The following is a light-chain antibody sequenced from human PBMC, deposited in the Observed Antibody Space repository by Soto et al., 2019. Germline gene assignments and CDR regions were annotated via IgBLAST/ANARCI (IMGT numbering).Light chain of an antibody. CDR1: SSDVGGYNY. Sequence: QSALTQPASVSGSPGQSITISCTGTSSDVGGYNYVSFYQQHPGKAPKLMIYDVSKRPSGGSNRFSGSKPGTTASLTISGRQAEHESDYFFLSYTGRSPLWAFGGGTKLTVL. CDR2: DVS. J-gene: IGLJ2*01. CDR3: LSYTGRSPLWA. V-gene: IGLV2-14*01.